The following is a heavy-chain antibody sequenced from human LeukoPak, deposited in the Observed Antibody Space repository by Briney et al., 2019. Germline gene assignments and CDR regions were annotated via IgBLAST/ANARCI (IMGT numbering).Heavy chain of an antibody. CDR1: GDRVSSNSAA. V-gene: IGHV6-1*01. J-gene: IGHJ4*02. CDR2: TYYRSKWYN. Sequence: SQTLSLTCAISGDRVSSNSAAWNWIRQSPSRGLEWLGRTYYRSKWYNDYAVSVKSRTTINPDTSKNQFSLQLNSLTPEDTAVYYCARSGVIDMVPFDHWGQGTLVTVSS. D-gene: IGHD2-21*01. CDR3: ARSGVIDMVPFDH.